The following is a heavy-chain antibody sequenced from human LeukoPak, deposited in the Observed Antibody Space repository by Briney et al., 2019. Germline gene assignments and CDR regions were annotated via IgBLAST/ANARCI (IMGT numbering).Heavy chain of an antibody. Sequence: GGSLRLSCTASGFSFSSYGMHWVRQAPGKGLEWVAVVSNDGYSKYYEDSLKGRFTITRDNSKNTLYLQMNSLRAEDTAVYYCAKDFGPQQPDAFDIWGQGTMVTVSS. D-gene: IGHD6-13*01. CDR2: VSNDGYSK. V-gene: IGHV3-30*18. J-gene: IGHJ3*02. CDR3: AKDFGPQQPDAFDI. CDR1: GFSFSSYG.